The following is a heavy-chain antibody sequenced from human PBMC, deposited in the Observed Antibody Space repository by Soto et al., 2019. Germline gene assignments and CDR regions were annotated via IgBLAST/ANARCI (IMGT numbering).Heavy chain of an antibody. CDR2: ISGSGTTT. V-gene: IGHV3-23*01. CDR3: AQGVNYDSSGYFFGY. CDR1: GFTFSSYS. D-gene: IGHD3-22*01. J-gene: IGHJ4*02. Sequence: GGSLRLSCATSGFTFSSYSMTWVRQAPGEGLEWVSSISGSGTTTKYADSVKGRFTISRDNSKNTLHLQMNSLRAEDTAVYYCAQGVNYDSSGYFFGYWGQGALVTVSS.